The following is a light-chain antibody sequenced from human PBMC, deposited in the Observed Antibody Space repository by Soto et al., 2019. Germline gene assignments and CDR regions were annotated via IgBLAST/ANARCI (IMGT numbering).Light chain of an antibody. V-gene: IGKV1-39*01. J-gene: IGKJ1*01. Sequence: DIQMTQSPSSLSASVGDRVTITCRASQSISSYLNWYQQKPGKAPKLLIYAASSLQSGVPSRFSGSGSGTEFTLTISSLQPDDFATYYCQHYNSYSEAFGQGTTGDNK. CDR1: QSISSY. CDR2: AAS. CDR3: QHYNSYSEA.